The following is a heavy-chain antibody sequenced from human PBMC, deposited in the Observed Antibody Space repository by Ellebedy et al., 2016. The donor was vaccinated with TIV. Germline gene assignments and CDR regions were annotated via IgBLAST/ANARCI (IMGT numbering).Heavy chain of an antibody. CDR3: ARQYSSGWYGSDAFDI. Sequence: GESLKISXKGSGYSFTSYWIGWVRQMPGKGLEWMGIIYPGESDTRYSPSFQGQVTISADKSISTAYLQWSSLKASDTAMYYCARQYSSGWYGSDAFDIWGQGTMVTVSS. J-gene: IGHJ3*02. V-gene: IGHV5-51*01. D-gene: IGHD6-19*01. CDR1: GYSFTSYW. CDR2: IYPGESDT.